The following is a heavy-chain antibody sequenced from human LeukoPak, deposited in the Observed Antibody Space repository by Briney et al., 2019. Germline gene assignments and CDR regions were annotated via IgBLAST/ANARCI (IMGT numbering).Heavy chain of an antibody. V-gene: IGHV3-11*01. Sequence: GGSLRLSCAASGFTFSDYNMNWVRRAPGKGLEWASYITNGGSTIHHADSVKGRFTISRDNAKKTLYLQMNSLRAEDTAVYYCARSIGLTGGGVDVWGQGTTVTVSS. CDR2: ITNGGSTI. CDR1: GFTFSDYN. D-gene: IGHD3-9*01. J-gene: IGHJ6*02. CDR3: ARSIGLTGGGVDV.